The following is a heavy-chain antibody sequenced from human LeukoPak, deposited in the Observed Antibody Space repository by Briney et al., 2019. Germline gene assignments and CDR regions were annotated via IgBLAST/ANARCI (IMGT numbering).Heavy chain of an antibody. D-gene: IGHD3-22*01. J-gene: IGHJ6*03. CDR1: GGSFSGYY. Sequence: SETLSLTCAVYGGSFSGYYWSWIRQPPGKGLEWIGEINHSGSTNYNPSLKSRVTISVDTSKNQFSLKLSSVTAADTAVYYCARDSYYYDSSGYNLLLSYMDVWGKGTTVTVSS. CDR3: ARDSYYYDSSGYNLLLSYMDV. CDR2: INHSGST. V-gene: IGHV4-34*01.